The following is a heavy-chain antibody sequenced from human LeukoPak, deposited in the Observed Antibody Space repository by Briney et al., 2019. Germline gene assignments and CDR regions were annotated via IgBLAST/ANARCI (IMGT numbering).Heavy chain of an antibody. J-gene: IGHJ4*02. V-gene: IGHV3-66*01. D-gene: IGHD6-19*01. CDR1: GFTVSSNY. CDR2: IYSGGST. Sequence: GGSLRLSCAASGFTVSSNYMSWVRQAPGKGLEWVSVIYSGGSTYYADSVKGRFTISRDNSKNTLYLQMNSLRAEDTAVYYCAREEAVAGKGLDYWGQGTLVTVSS. CDR3: AREEAVAGKGLDY.